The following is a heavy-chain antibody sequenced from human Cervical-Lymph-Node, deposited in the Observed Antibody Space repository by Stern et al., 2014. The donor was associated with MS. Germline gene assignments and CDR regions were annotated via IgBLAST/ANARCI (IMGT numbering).Heavy chain of an antibody. CDR2: SGDTGNT. CDR1: GDLNGDYY. D-gene: IGHD6-13*01. Sequence: QLQLQESGPGLVKPSATLSLTCAVSGDLNGDYYWTWIRQPPGQGLEWIGYSGDTGNTNYNPAVNRRVTMALDTSKDQFSLKLSSVTAADTAVYYCVREDSGNWYPQFDYWGQGSLVTVSS. V-gene: IGHV4-59*01. J-gene: IGHJ4*02. CDR3: VREDSGNWYPQFDY.